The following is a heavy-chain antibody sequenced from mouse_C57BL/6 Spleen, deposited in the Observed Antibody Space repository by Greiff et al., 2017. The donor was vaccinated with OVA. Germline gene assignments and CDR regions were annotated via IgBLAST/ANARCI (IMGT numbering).Heavy chain of an antibody. CDR3: ARGSPNWDNYAMDY. V-gene: IGHV3-6*01. Sequence: DVKLVESGPGLVKPSQSLSLTCSVTGYSITSGYYWNWIRQFPGNKLEWMGYISYDGSNNYNPSLKNRISITRDTSKNQFFLKLNSVTTEDTATYYCARGSPNWDNYAMDYWGQGTSVTVSS. CDR2: ISYDGSN. CDR1: GYSITSGYY. J-gene: IGHJ4*01. D-gene: IGHD4-1*01.